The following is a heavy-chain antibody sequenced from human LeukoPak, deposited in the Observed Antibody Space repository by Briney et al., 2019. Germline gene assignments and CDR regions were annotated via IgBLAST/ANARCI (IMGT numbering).Heavy chain of an antibody. CDR3: TTDPVRSN. Sequence: LGGSLRLSCGASGFSFDEYAMDWVRQAPGKGLEWVGRIKSKTDGGTTDYAAPVKGRFTISRDDSKNTLYLQMNSLKTEDTAVYYCTTDPVRSNWGQGTLVTVSS. CDR1: GFSFDEYA. D-gene: IGHD4-11*01. V-gene: IGHV3-15*01. CDR2: IKSKTDGGTT. J-gene: IGHJ4*02.